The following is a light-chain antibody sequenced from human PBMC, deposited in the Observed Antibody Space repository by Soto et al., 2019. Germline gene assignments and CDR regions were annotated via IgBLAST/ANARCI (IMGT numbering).Light chain of an antibody. CDR2: MNN. V-gene: IGLV1-47*01. CDR3: AAWDDSLSGRV. CDR1: TSNIGSNY. Sequence: QSVLTQPPSASGTPGQRVTISCSGSTSNIGSNYVYWYQQLPGTAHKLLNYMNNQRPSGVPDRFSGSKSGTSASLAISGLRSEDEADYYCAAWDDSLSGRVFGVGTTLTVL. J-gene: IGLJ2*01.